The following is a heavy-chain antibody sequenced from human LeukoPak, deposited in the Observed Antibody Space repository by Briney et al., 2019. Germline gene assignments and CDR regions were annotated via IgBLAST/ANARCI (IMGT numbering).Heavy chain of an antibody. Sequence: SSVKVSCKASGGACSSYAISWVRQAPGQGLEWMGRIIPIFGTANYAQKFQGRVTITTDESTSTAYMELSSLRSEDTAVYYCPRTARSGYGRFDYWGQGTLVTVSS. CDR1: GGACSSYA. V-gene: IGHV1-69*05. D-gene: IGHD3-3*01. J-gene: IGHJ4*02. CDR3: PRTARSGYGRFDY. CDR2: IIPIFGTA.